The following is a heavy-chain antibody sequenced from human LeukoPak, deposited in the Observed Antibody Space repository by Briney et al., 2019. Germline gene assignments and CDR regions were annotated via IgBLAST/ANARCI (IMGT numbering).Heavy chain of an antibody. D-gene: IGHD3-3*01. CDR3: ARGKGDDFWSGYLIPDY. Sequence: ASVKVSCKASGYTFTSYGISWVRQAPGQGLEWMGWISAYNGNTNYAKKLQGRVTMTTDTSTSTAYMELRSLRSDDTAVYYCARGKGDDFWSGYLIPDYWGQGTLVTVSS. V-gene: IGHV1-18*01. J-gene: IGHJ4*02. CDR2: ISAYNGNT. CDR1: GYTFTSYG.